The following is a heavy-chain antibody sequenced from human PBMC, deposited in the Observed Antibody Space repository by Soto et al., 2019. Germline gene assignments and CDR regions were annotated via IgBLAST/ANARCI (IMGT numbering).Heavy chain of an antibody. CDR2: ISYDGSNK. D-gene: IGHD5-12*01. CDR1: GFTFSNSA. J-gene: IGHJ6*02. CDR3: AKEGDMATNYYYHGMDV. V-gene: IGHV3-30*18. Sequence: HPGGSLRLSCAASGFTFSNSAMSWVRQAPGKGLEWVAVISYDGSNKYYADSVKGRFTISRDNSKNTLYLQMNSLRAEDTAVYYCAKEGDMATNYYYHGMDVWGQGTTVTVSS.